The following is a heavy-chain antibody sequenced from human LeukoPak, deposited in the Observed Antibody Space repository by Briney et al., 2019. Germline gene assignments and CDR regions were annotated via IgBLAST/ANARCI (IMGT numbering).Heavy chain of an antibody. CDR1: GFTSASHA. V-gene: IGHV3-23*01. CDR2: INTGETT. Sequence: GGSLRLSCAASGFTSASHAMSWVRQAPGKGLEWVSNINTGETTLYADSVKGRFTISRDFFKNTLFLQMNSLRDEDTAVYYCTRGSFDMWGLGTMVTVS. J-gene: IGHJ3*02. D-gene: IGHD3-16*01. CDR3: TRGSFDM.